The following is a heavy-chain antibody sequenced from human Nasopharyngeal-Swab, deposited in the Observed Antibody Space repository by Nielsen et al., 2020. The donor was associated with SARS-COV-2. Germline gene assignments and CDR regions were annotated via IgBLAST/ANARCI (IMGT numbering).Heavy chain of an antibody. D-gene: IGHD2-2*01. CDR3: AKVAGAMPENDH. J-gene: IGHJ4*02. CDR1: GFNFKTYN. V-gene: IGHV3-48*01. Sequence: GESLKISCAASGFNFKTYNMNWVRQAPGKGLEWVAYISTTSSSIYYADSVRGRFTISRDNAKNLLYLEMNSLRVEDTAVYFCAKVAGAMPENDHWGREPWSPSPQ. CDR2: ISTTSSSI.